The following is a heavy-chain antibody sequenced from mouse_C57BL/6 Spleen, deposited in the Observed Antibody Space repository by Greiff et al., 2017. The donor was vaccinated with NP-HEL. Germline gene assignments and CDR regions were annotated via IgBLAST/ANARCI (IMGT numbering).Heavy chain of an antibody. Sequence: EVQLQQSGAELVRPGASVKLSCTASGFNIKDYYMHWVKPRPEQGLEWIGRIDPEDGDTEYAPKFQGKATMTADTSSNTAYLQLSSLTSEDTAVYYCTTGDSSGYNWFAYWGQGTLVTVSA. CDR2: IDPEDGDT. D-gene: IGHD3-2*02. CDR3: TTGDSSGYNWFAY. V-gene: IGHV14-1*01. J-gene: IGHJ3*01. CDR1: GFNIKDYY.